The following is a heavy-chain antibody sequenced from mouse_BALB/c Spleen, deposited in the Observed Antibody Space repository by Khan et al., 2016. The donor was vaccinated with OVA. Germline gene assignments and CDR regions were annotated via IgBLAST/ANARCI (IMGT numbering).Heavy chain of an antibody. CDR3: ARGTFDY. Sequence: VQLKESGPELMKPGASVKISCKASGYSFTTYYMHWVKQSHGKSLEWIGYIDPFNGGNDYNQKFKGKATLTVDKSSSTAYMHRSSLTSEDSAVYYCARGTFDYWGQGTLVTVAA. CDR1: GYSFTTYY. D-gene: IGHD3-3*01. J-gene: IGHJ3*01. CDR2: IDPFNGGN. V-gene: IGHV1-34*01.